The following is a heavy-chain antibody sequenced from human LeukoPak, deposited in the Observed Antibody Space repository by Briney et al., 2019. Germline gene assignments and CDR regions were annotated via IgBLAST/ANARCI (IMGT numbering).Heavy chain of an antibody. CDR1: GFTFSSYW. J-gene: IGHJ6*02. CDR3: ARGNFYGLDV. CDR2: INSVGSTA. Sequence: GGSLRLSCAASGFTFSSYWMHWVRQAPGKGLVWVSCINSVGSTASYADSVKGRFTISRDNAKNTLYLQMNSLRAEDTAVYYCARGNFYGLDVWGQGTTVTVSS. V-gene: IGHV3-74*01.